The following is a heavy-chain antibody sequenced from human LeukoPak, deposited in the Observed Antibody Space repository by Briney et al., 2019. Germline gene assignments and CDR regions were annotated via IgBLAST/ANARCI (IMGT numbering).Heavy chain of an antibody. Sequence: GGSLRLSCAASGFTVSRYYVSWVRQAPGKGLQWVSVIYSDGSTYHADSVKGRFTISRDNSKNTLYPQMNSLRAEDTAVYYCARAAYGSNGYTAEVADYWGQGTLVTVSS. CDR3: ARAAYGSNGYTAEVADY. D-gene: IGHD3-22*01. CDR2: IYSDGST. V-gene: IGHV3-53*01. CDR1: GFTVSRYY. J-gene: IGHJ4*02.